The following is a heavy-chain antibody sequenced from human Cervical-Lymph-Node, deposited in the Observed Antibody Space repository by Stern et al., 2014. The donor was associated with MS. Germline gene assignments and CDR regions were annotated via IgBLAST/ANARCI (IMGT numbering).Heavy chain of an antibody. V-gene: IGHV3-21*01. J-gene: IGHJ6*02. CDR1: GFTFSSYN. CDR3: ARDDLRSYYGMDV. Sequence: EVQLVESGGGLVKPGGSRRLSCAASGFTFSSYNMNWVRQAPGKGLEWISSITSTGYRYNADSLKGRFTISRDNAKNSLYLHMNSLRAEDTAVYYCARDDLRSYYGMDVWGQGTTVTVSS. CDR2: ITSTGYR.